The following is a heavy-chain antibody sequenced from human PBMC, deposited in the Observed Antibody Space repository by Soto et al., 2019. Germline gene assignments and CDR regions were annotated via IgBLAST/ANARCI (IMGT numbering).Heavy chain of an antibody. CDR3: ARVGCSGGSCHGGYFDY. D-gene: IGHD2-15*01. V-gene: IGHV4-59*01. J-gene: IGHJ4*02. CDR1: GGSISSYY. Sequence: SETLSLTCTVSGGSISSYYWSWFRQPPGKGLEWIGYIYYSGSTNYNPSLKSRVTISVDTSKNQFSLKLSSVTAADTAVYYCARVGCSGGSCHGGYFDYWGQGTLVTVSS. CDR2: IYYSGST.